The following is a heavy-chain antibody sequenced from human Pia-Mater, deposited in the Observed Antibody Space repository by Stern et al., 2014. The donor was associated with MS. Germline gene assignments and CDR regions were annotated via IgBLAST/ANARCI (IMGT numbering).Heavy chain of an antibody. CDR3: ARKSSRFLEWFFDH. Sequence: VQLVQSGAEVRKPGASVKVSCKTSGYPFTNFYMHWVRQAPGQGLEWMAIINPNGGSTQSAQKFQGRITLTSDTSTSTFYMELSSQTSEDTAVYYCARKSSRFLEWFFDHWGQGTLVTVSS. V-gene: IGHV1-46*01. CDR1: GYPFTNFY. D-gene: IGHD3-3*01. CDR2: INPNGGST. J-gene: IGHJ4*02.